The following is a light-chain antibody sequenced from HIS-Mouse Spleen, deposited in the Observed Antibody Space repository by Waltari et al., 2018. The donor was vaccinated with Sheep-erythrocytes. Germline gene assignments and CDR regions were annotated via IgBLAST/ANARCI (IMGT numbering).Light chain of an antibody. J-gene: IGLJ3*02. CDR1: SSDVGMYNL. Sequence: QSALTQPASVSGSPGQSITISCTGTSSDVGMYNLFPWYQQHPGKAPKLMIYEGSKRPSGVSNRFSGSKSGNTASLTISGLQAEDEADYYCCSYAGSSTPWVFGGGTKLTVL. V-gene: IGLV2-23*01. CDR3: CSYAGSSTPWV. CDR2: EGS.